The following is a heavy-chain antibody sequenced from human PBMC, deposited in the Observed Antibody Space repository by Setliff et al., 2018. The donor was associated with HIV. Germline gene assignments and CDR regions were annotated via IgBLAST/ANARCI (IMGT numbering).Heavy chain of an antibody. J-gene: IGHJ4*02. CDR1: GGSIISGSYY. D-gene: IGHD5-18*01. CDR3: ARQGAGYSDDY. Sequence: PSETLSLTCTVSGGSIISGSYYWSWIRQPAGKGLEWIGRIYTSGSTNYNPSLKSRVTISVDTSRNQFSLKLSSVTAADTAVYYCARQGAGYSDDYWGQGTLVTVSS. V-gene: IGHV4-61*02. CDR2: IYTSGST.